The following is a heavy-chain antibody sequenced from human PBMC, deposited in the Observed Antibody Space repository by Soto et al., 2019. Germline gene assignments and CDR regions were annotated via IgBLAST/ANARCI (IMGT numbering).Heavy chain of an antibody. CDR2: IYHSGST. J-gene: IGHJ4*02. Sequence: SETLSLTCAVSGGSISSSNWWSWVRQPPGKGLEWIGEIYHSGSTNYNPSLKSRVTISVDKSKNQFSLKLSSVTAADTAVYYCARDGSPYSSGWYTLDYWGQGTLVNVSS. CDR1: GGSISSSNW. V-gene: IGHV4-4*02. D-gene: IGHD6-19*01. CDR3: ARDGSPYSSGWYTLDY.